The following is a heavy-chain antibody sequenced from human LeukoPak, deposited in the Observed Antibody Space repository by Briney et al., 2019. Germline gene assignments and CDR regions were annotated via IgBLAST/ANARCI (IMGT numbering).Heavy chain of an antibody. J-gene: IGHJ4*02. CDR1: GFTFSSYA. CDR2: ISGGGSSI. D-gene: IGHD1-7*01. CDR3: AKPRLQLELRLLFDY. Sequence: GGSLRLSCAASGFTFSSYAMSWVRQAPGKGLEWVSAISGGGSSIHYADSVKGRFTISRDNSKNTLYLQMNSLRAEDTAVYYCAKPRLQLELRLLFDYRGQGTLVTVSS. V-gene: IGHV3-23*01.